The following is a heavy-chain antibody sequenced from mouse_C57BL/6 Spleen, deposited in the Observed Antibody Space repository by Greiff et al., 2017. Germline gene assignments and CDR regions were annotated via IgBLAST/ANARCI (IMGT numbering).Heavy chain of an antibody. D-gene: IGHD2-4*01. CDR1: GYTFTSYW. J-gene: IGHJ2*01. Sequence: QVQLQQPGAELVMPGASVKLSCTASGYTFTSYWMHWVKQRPGQGLEWIGEIDPSDSYTNYNQKFKGKSTLTVDKSSSTAYMQLSSLTSEDSAVYYCARRGDYEYYFDYWGQGTTLTVSS. CDR3: ARRGDYEYYFDY. V-gene: IGHV1-69*01. CDR2: IDPSDSYT.